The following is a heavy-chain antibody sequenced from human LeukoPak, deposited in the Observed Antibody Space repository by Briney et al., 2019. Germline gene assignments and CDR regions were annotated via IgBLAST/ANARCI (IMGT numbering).Heavy chain of an antibody. CDR1: GFTFSSYA. CDR3: ARGDPHADL. V-gene: IGHV3-48*04. Sequence: GGSLRLSCVASGFTFSSYAMSWVRQAPGKGLEWIADITISGHTKNYADSVKGRFTISRDNARTSLYLQMNSLRVEDTGVYYCARGDPHADLWGQGTLVTVSS. J-gene: IGHJ5*02. CDR2: ITISGHTK.